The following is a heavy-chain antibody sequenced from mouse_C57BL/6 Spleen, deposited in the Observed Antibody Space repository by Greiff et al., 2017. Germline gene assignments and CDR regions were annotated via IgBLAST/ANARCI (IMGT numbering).Heavy chain of an antibody. J-gene: IGHJ4*01. CDR1: GFTFSDYY. CDR3: ARGPSYDYDRGHYAMDY. CDR2: INYDGSST. Sequence: EVHLVESEGGLVQPGSSMKLSCTASGFTFSDYYMAWVRQVPEKGLEWVANINYDGSSTYYLDSLKSRFIISRDNAKNILYLQMSSLKSEDIATYYCARGPSYDYDRGHYAMDYWGQGTSVTVSS. D-gene: IGHD2-4*01. V-gene: IGHV5-16*01.